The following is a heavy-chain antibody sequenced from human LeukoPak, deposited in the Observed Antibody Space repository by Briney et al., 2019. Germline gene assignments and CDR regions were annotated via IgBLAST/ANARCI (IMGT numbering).Heavy chain of an antibody. J-gene: IGHJ6*02. V-gene: IGHV4-30-2*01. CDR3: ARGTSYCTNGVCYREGMDV. D-gene: IGHD2-8*01. CDR1: GGSISSGGYS. Sequence: SETLSLTCAVSGGSISSGGYSWSWIRQPPGKGLGWIGYIYHSGSTYYNPSLKSRVTISVDRSKNQFSLKLSSVTAADTAVYYCARGTSYCTNGVCYREGMDVWGQGTTVTVSS. CDR2: IYHSGST.